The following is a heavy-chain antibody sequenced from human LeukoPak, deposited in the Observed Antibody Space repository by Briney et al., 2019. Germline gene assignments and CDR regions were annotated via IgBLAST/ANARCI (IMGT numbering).Heavy chain of an antibody. Sequence: GGSLRLSCAASGFTFSSYAMHWVRQAPGKGLEWVAVISYDGSNKYYADSVKGRFTISRDNSKNTLYLQMNSLRAEDTAVYYCARGFSSSLPNWGQGTLVTVSS. V-gene: IGHV3-30-3*01. D-gene: IGHD6-13*01. CDR3: ARGFSSSLPN. CDR1: GFTFSSYA. J-gene: IGHJ4*02. CDR2: ISYDGSNK.